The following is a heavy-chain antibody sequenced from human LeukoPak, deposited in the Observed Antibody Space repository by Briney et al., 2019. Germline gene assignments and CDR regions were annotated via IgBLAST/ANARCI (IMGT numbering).Heavy chain of an antibody. V-gene: IGHV3-23*01. Sequence: GWSLRLSCAASGFTFSSYAMSWVRHAPGKGLEGVSAISGSGGSTYYADSVKGRFTITRDNSKDTLHLQMNRLRAEDTAVYYCAKDRGDAFYIWGQGTMVTVS. CDR3: AKDRGDAFYI. CDR1: GFTFSSYA. J-gene: IGHJ3*02. CDR2: ISGSGGST.